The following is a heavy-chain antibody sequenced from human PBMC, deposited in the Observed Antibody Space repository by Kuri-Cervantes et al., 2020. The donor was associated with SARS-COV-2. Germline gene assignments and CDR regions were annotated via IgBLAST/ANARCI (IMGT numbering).Heavy chain of an antibody. CDR3: TRRYDSSGYYYYYYGMDV. CDR1: GFTFSGSA. V-gene: IGHV3-73*01. CDR2: IRSKANSYAS. Sequence: GGSLRLSCAASGFTFSGSAMHWVRQASGKGLEWVGRIRSKANSYASAYAASVKGRFTISRDDSKNTAYLQMNSLKTEDTAVYYCTRRYDSSGYYYYYYGMDVWGQGTTVTVSS. J-gene: IGHJ6*02. D-gene: IGHD3-22*01.